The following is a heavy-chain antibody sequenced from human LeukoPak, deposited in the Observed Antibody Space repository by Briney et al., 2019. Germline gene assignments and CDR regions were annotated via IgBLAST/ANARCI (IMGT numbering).Heavy chain of an antibody. CDR3: TRAVAAADFSPGY. J-gene: IGHJ4*02. Sequence: GRSLRLSCAASGFTFSSYAMHWVRQAPGKGLEWVAIISYDGSNKYYADSVKGRFTISRDNSKNTLYLQMNSLRAEDTAVYYCTRAVAAADFSPGYWGQGTLVTVSS. D-gene: IGHD6-13*01. V-gene: IGHV3-30-3*01. CDR2: ISYDGSNK. CDR1: GFTFSSYA.